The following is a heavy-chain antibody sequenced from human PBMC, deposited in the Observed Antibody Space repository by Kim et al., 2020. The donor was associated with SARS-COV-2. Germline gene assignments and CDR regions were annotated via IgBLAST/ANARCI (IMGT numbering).Heavy chain of an antibody. CDR3: ARWSSSWYGGIDAFDI. Sequence: SETLSLTCTVSGGSISSSSYYWGWIRQPPGKGLEWIGSIYYSGSTYYNPSLKSRVTISVDTSKNQFSLKLSSVTAADTAVYYCARWSSSWYGGIDAFDIWGQGTMVTVSS. D-gene: IGHD6-13*01. CDR2: IYYSGST. V-gene: IGHV4-39*07. CDR1: GGSISSSSYY. J-gene: IGHJ3*02.